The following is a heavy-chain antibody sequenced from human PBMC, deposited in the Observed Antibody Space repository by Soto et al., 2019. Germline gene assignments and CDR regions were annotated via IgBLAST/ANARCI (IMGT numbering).Heavy chain of an antibody. CDR2: TYYRSKWYN. D-gene: IGHD2-15*01. J-gene: IGHJ5*02. CDR3: ARGRGYCSGGSCDWFDP. Sequence: SQTLSLTCAICGDSVSSNSAAWNWIRQSPSRGLEWLGRTYYRSKWYNDYAVSVKSRITINPDTSKNQFSLQLNSVTPEDTAVYYCARGRGYCSGGSCDWFDPWGQGTLVTVSS. CDR1: GDSVSSNSAA. V-gene: IGHV6-1*01.